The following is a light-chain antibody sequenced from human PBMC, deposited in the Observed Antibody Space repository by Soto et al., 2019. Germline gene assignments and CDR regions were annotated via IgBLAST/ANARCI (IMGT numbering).Light chain of an antibody. J-gene: IGLJ3*02. Sequence: QPVLTQPPSASGTPGQRFTISCSGSSSNIGSKYVYWYQQLQGTAPKLLIYRNNQPTSAVPDRFSGSKSGISASLAISRLRSEDEADCYCVAWEDSLSVVFGGGTKLTVL. V-gene: IGLV1-47*01. CDR3: VAWEDSLSVV. CDR2: RNN. CDR1: SSNIGSKY.